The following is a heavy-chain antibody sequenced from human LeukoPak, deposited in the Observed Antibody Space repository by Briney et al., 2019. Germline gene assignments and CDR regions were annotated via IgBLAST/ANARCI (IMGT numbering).Heavy chain of an antibody. CDR3: ARHEGDENTPLPGFDL. CDR2: IHYSGNT. Sequence: PSETLSLTCSLSGGSINDFYRSWIRQPPGKRLEWLGYIHYSGNTYYNPSLKSRVTISIDTSERHFSLNLRSVTAADTAVYFCARHEGDENTPLPGFDLWGQGTLVTVSS. D-gene: IGHD1-1*01. CDR1: GGSINDFY. J-gene: IGHJ4*02. V-gene: IGHV4-59*08.